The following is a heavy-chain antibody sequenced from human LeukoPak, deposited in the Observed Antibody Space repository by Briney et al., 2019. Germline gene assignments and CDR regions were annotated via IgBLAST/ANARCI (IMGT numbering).Heavy chain of an antibody. J-gene: IGHJ5*02. D-gene: IGHD5-24*01. CDR1: GYTFTGYY. Sequence: GASVKVSCKASGYTFTGYYMHWVRQAPGQGLEWMGGINPSGTGTSYAQKFQGRITMSRDTSTSTVYMELSSLRSEDTAFYYCATDHSMANTAWWFDPWGQGTLVTVSS. CDR3: ATDHSMANTAWWFDP. V-gene: IGHV1-46*01. CDR2: INPSGTGT.